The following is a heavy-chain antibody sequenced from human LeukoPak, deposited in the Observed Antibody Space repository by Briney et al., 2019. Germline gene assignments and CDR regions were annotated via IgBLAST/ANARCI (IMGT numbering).Heavy chain of an antibody. Sequence: GGPLRLSCAASGFTFSSYAMHWVRQAPGKGLEYVSAISSNGGSTFYSNSVKGRFTISRDNSKDTLYLQMGSLRAEDMAVYYCARVGNRGYSGYDFWGQGTLVTVSS. CDR3: ARVGNRGYSGYDF. D-gene: IGHD5-12*01. J-gene: IGHJ4*02. CDR2: ISSNGGST. V-gene: IGHV3-64*01. CDR1: GFTFSSYA.